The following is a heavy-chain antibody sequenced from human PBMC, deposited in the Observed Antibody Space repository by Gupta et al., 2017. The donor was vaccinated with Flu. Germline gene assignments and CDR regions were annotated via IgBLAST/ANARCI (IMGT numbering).Heavy chain of an antibody. CDR1: SSNG. CDR3: AKVSDPGRWLHSDY. CDR2: ISFDGSIK. Sequence: SSNGRHWVRQAQGKGMDGVAVISFDGSIKKYEDDAMGRLTTSRDISKKTLYVHMNSLRAEDTAVEYCAKVSDPGRWLHSDYWGQGTLVTVSS. J-gene: IGHJ4*02. V-gene: IGHV3-30*18. D-gene: IGHD3-10*01.